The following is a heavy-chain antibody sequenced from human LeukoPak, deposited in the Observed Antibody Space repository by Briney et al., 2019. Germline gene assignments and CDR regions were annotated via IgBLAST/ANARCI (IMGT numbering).Heavy chain of an antibody. V-gene: IGHV1-69*13. CDR1: GYTFTSYG. CDR2: IIPIFGTA. CDR3: ARAHGRLRLGELSSWFDP. J-gene: IGHJ5*02. D-gene: IGHD3-16*02. Sequence: SVKVSCKASGYTFTSYGISWVRQAPGQGLEWMGGIIPIFGTANYAQKFQGRVTITADESTSTAYMELSSLRSEDTAVYYCARAHGRLRLGELSSWFDPWGQGTLVTVSS.